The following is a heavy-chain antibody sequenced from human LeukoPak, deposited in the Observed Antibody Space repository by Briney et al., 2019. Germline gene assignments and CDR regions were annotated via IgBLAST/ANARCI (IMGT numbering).Heavy chain of an antibody. CDR3: ARGHRGPSGDHW. J-gene: IGHJ4*02. CDR1: GFTVSSNY. D-gene: IGHD1-1*01. CDR2: IYSGGST. Sequence: GGSLRLSCAASGFTVSSNYMSWVRQAPGKGLEWVSVIYSGGSTYYADSVKGRFTISRDNSKNTLYLQMNSLRAEDTAVYYCARGHRGPSGDHWWGQGTLVTVSS. V-gene: IGHV3-66*01.